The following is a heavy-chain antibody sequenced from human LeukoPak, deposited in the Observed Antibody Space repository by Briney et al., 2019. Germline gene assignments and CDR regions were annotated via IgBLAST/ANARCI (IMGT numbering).Heavy chain of an antibody. CDR3: SKDSQD. J-gene: IGHJ4*02. Sequence: SETLSLTCTVSSGSINSGSSFWSWVRQPPGKGLEWIGYIYPSGTTYYEPSLKSRVTISVDTSNNQFSLSLDSVTAADTAVYFCSKDSQDWGQGTLVIVSS. CDR1: SGSINSGSSF. CDR2: IYPSGTT. V-gene: IGHV4-30-4*08. D-gene: IGHD2-21*01.